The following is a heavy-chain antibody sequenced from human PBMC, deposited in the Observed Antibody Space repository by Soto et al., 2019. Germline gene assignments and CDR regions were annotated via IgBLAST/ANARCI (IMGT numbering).Heavy chain of an antibody. CDR3: ASPKIAFYNWFDP. J-gene: IGHJ5*02. CDR1: GGSISSGGYY. D-gene: IGHD3-3*02. Sequence: SETLSLTCTVSGGSISSGGYYWSWIRQHPGKGLEWIGYIYYSGSTHYNPSLKSRVTISVDTSKNQFSLKLSSVTAADTAVYYCASPKIAFYNWFDPWGQGTLVTVSS. V-gene: IGHV4-31*03. CDR2: IYYSGST.